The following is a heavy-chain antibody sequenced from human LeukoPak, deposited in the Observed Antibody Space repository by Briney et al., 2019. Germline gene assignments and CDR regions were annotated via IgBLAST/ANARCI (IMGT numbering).Heavy chain of an antibody. CDR3: ARGGTIKNGMDV. CDR2: IYHSGST. CDR1: GGSISTTHR. V-gene: IGHV4-4*02. D-gene: IGHD1-14*01. J-gene: IGHJ6*02. Sequence: SETLSLTCAVSGGSISTTHRRSWVRQPPGKGLEYIGEIYHSGSTNYSPSLKSRVTISVDKSKNQFSLNLKSVTAADTAVYYCARGGTIKNGMDVWGQGTTVTVSS.